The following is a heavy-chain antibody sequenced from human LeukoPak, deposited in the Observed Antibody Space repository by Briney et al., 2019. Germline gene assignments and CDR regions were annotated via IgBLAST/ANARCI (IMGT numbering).Heavy chain of an antibody. D-gene: IGHD6-13*01. CDR2: INPNSGGT. V-gene: IGHV1-2*02. CDR3: ARDPPIAAAGIRFGNWFDP. CDR1: GYTFTVYY. J-gene: IGHJ5*02. Sequence: GASVKVFCKASGYTFTVYYMHWVRHAPGQGLECMGWINPNSGGTNYAQKFQGRVTMTRDTSISTAYMELSRLRSDDTAVYYCARDPPIAAAGIRFGNWFDPWGQGTLVTVSS.